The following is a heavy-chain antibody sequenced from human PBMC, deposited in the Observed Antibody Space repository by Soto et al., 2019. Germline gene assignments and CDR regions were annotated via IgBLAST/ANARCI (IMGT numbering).Heavy chain of an antibody. CDR3: ARAEVAWLRSWQRHRCFHS. CDR2: INPSGST. Sequence: ASVKVSCKASGYTFTSYYMHWVRQAPGQGLEWMGIINPSGSTSYAQKFQGRVTMTRNTSISTAYMELSSLRSEDTAVYYCARAEVAWLRSWQRHRCFHSSCQGILVTLST. V-gene: IGHV1-46*01. CDR1: GYTFTSYY. D-gene: IGHD3-22*01. J-gene: IGHJ5*01.